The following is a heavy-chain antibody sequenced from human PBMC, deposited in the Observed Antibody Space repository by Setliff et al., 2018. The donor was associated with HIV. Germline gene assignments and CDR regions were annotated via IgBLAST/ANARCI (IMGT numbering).Heavy chain of an antibody. CDR1: GYTFTSYG. Sequence: ASVKVSCKASGYTFTSYGISWVRQAPGQGLEWMGWISAYNGNTNYAQTLQGRVTMTTDTSTSTAFMELRSLRSDDTAVYYCAREYYDFWSGYSDAFHIWGQGTMVTVSS. D-gene: IGHD3-3*01. CDR2: ISAYNGNT. V-gene: IGHV1-18*01. J-gene: IGHJ3*02. CDR3: AREYYDFWSGYSDAFHI.